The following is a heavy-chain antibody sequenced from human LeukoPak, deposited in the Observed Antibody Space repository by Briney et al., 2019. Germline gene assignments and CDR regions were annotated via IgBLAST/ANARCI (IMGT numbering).Heavy chain of an antibody. CDR2: INWNGGST. D-gene: IGHD4-17*01. V-gene: IGHV3-20*04. CDR1: GFTFSNAW. CDR3: ARTHDYGDYATYYMDV. Sequence: GGSLRLSCAASGFTFSNAWMHWVRQAPGKGLEWVSGINWNGGSTGYAGSVKGRFTISRDNAKNSLYLQMNSLRAEDTALYYCARTHDYGDYATYYMDVWGKGTTVTISS. J-gene: IGHJ6*03.